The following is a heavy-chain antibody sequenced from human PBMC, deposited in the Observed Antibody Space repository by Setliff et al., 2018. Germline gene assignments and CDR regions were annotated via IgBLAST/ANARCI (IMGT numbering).Heavy chain of an antibody. V-gene: IGHV2-70*11. D-gene: IGHD2-15*01. CDR1: GGSISSGSYY. CDR3: ARAKLSYYYMDV. CDR2: IDWDDDK. J-gene: IGHJ6*03. Sequence: TLSLTCTVSGGSISSGSYYWSWIRQPPGKALEWLARIDWDDDKYYSTSLKTRLTISKDTSKNQVVFTMTNMDPVDTATYYCARAKLSYYYMDVWGKGTTVTVSS.